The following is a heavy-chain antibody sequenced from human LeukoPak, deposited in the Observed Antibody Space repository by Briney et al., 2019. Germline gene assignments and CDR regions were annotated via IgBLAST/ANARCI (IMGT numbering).Heavy chain of an antibody. Sequence: ASVKVSCKASGGTFSSYAISWVRQAPGQGLEWMGGIIPIFGTANYTQKFQGRVTITTDESTSTAYMELSSLRSEDTAVYYCARVPSIEAPAPFDYWGQGTLVTVSS. CDR1: GGTFSSYA. D-gene: IGHD6-6*01. J-gene: IGHJ4*02. CDR2: IIPIFGTA. CDR3: ARVPSIEAPAPFDY. V-gene: IGHV1-69*05.